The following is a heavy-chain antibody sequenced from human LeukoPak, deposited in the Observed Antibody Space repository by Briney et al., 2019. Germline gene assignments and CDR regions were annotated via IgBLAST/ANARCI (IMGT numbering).Heavy chain of an antibody. Sequence: SETLSLTCAVYGGSFSGYYWSWIRQPPGKGLEWIGEINHSGSTNYNPSLKSRVTISVDTSKNQFSLKLSSVTAADTAVYYCASTTVTTRRFDYWGQGTLVTVSS. V-gene: IGHV4-34*01. J-gene: IGHJ4*02. D-gene: IGHD4-17*01. CDR1: GGSFSGYY. CDR3: ASTTVTTRRFDY. CDR2: INHSGST.